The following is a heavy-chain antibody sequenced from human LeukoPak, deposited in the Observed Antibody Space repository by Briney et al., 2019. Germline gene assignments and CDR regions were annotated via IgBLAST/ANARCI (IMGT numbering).Heavy chain of an antibody. CDR2: ISGSGGST. Sequence: PGGSLRLSCAASGFTFRDYYMSWIRQAPGKGLEWVSAISGSGGSTYYADSVKGRFTISRDNSKNTLYLQMNSLRAEDTAVYYCAKLDIVVVPAAIHDYWGQGTLVTVSP. V-gene: IGHV3-23*01. CDR3: AKLDIVVVPAAIHDY. J-gene: IGHJ4*02. D-gene: IGHD2-2*03. CDR1: GFTFRDYY.